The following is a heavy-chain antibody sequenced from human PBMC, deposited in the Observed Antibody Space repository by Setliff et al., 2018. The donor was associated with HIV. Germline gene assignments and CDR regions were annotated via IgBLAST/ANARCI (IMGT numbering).Heavy chain of an antibody. Sequence: ASVKVSCKASGYKFTGHYVHWVRQAPGQRFEWMGWINAGTGNTKYSQKFQDRVTISRDIHANTAYMELSSLRSEDTAIYYCARSLREYSYGSPDYWGPGTLVTVSS. V-gene: IGHV1-3*01. CDR1: GYKFTGHY. CDR3: ARSLREYSYGSPDY. CDR2: INAGTGNT. D-gene: IGHD5-18*01. J-gene: IGHJ4*02.